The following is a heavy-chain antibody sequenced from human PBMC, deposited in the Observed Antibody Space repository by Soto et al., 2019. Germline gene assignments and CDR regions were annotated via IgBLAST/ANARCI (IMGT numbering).Heavy chain of an antibody. CDR1: GGTFSSYT. CDR2: IIPILGIA. D-gene: IGHD4-17*01. CDR3: ARYRDYGDYRGAFDI. V-gene: IGHV1-69*02. J-gene: IGHJ3*02. Sequence: ASVKVSCKASGGTFSSYTISWVRQAPGQGLEWMGRIIPILGIANYAQKFQGRVTITADKSTSTAYMELSSLRSEDTAVYYCARYRDYGDYRGAFDIWGQGTMVTVSS.